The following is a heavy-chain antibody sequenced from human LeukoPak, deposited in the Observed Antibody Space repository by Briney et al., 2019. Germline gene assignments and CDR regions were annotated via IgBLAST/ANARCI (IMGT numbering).Heavy chain of an antibody. CDR1: GGSLSGYY. D-gene: IGHD5-18*01. Sequence: SETLSLTCAVYGGSLSGYYWSWIRQPPGKGLEWIGEINHSGSTNYNPSLKSRVTMSVDTSKNQFSLELSSVTAADTAVYYCARRSDTAMVFDDYWGGGTLVTVSS. CDR2: INHSGST. V-gene: IGHV4-34*01. J-gene: IGHJ4*02. CDR3: ARRSDTAMVFDDY.